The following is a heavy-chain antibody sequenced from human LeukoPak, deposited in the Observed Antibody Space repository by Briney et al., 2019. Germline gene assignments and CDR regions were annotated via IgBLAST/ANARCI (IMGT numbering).Heavy chain of an antibody. CDR1: GYSLTSFD. CDR3: ARGGSSSSYYNNYGMDV. J-gene: IGHJ6*02. Sequence: VASVKVSCKASGYSLTSFDINWVRQGSGQGLGWMGWMNPKRGNTGYAPTFQGRVTITRDTSIDTAFMELSSLRPDDTAVYYCARGGSSSSYYNNYGMDVWGQGTTITVSS. D-gene: IGHD6-13*01. V-gene: IGHV1-8*01. CDR2: MNPKRGNT.